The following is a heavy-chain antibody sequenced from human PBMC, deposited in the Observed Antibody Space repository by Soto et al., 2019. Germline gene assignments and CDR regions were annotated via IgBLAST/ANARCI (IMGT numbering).Heavy chain of an antibody. CDR3: ARVKGYGSGSYFDY. Sequence: ESGGGLVQPGGSLRLSCAASGFTFSSYSMNWVRQAPGKGLEWVSYISSSSSTIYYADSVKGRFTISRDNAKNSLYLQMNSLRDEDTAVYYCARVKGYGSGSYFDYWGQGTLVTVSS. CDR1: GFTFSSYS. J-gene: IGHJ4*02. D-gene: IGHD3-10*01. V-gene: IGHV3-48*02. CDR2: ISSSSSTI.